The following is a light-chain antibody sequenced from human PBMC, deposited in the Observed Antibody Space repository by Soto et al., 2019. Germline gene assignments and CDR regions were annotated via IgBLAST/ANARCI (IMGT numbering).Light chain of an antibody. J-gene: IGKJ2*01. CDR3: VQGTHWPPFT. V-gene: IGKV2-30*01. Sequence: VVMTQSPLSLPVTLGQPASISCKSSQTFVYRDGNTYLNWIQQRPGQSPRRLIYQVSHRDSGVPDRFSGSGSGTNFTLKISRLEAEDVGAYYCVQGTHWPPFTFGQGTKLEIK. CDR2: QVS. CDR1: QTFVYRDGNTY.